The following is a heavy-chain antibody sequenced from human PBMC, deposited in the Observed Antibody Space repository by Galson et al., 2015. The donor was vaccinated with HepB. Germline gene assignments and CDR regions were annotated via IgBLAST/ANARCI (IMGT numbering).Heavy chain of an antibody. CDR1: GYDFATHD. V-gene: IGHV1-18*04. D-gene: IGHD5-24*01. CDR2: IRPYNGNT. J-gene: IGHJ4*02. CDR3: ARDPPEMASIRGFAL. Sequence: SVKVSCKASGYDFATHDISWVRQAPGQGLEWVGWIRPYNGNTKYTQRFQGRVTMTTDTSTSTAYMELKNLGSDDTAVYFCARDPPEMASIRGFALWGQGTLVTVSS.